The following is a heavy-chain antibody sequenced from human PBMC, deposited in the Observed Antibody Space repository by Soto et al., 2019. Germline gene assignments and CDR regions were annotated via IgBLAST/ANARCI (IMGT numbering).Heavy chain of an antibody. V-gene: IGHV3-23*01. CDR1: GFTFSSYA. Sequence: ESGGGLVQPGGSLRLSCAASGFTFSSYAMSWVRQAPGKGLEWVSAISGSGGSTYYADSVKGRFTISRDNSKNTLYLQMSSLGAEDTAVYYCAKDGTYYDFWSGYFTDYWGQGTLVTVSS. CDR2: ISGSGGST. CDR3: AKDGTYYDFWSGYFTDY. D-gene: IGHD3-3*01. J-gene: IGHJ4*02.